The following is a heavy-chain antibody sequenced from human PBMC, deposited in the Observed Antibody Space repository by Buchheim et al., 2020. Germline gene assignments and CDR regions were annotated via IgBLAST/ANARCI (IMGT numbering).Heavy chain of an antibody. CDR3: ARGSQYGSGTHFDY. J-gene: IGHJ4*02. Sequence: QVQLVESGGGVVQPGRSLRLSCAASGFTFSSNGMHWVRQAPGKGLEWVAVIWYDGSNKYYADSVKGRFTISRDNSKNTLYLQMNSLRAEDTAVYYCARGSQYGSGTHFDYWGQGT. D-gene: IGHD3-10*01. CDR2: IWYDGSNK. CDR1: GFTFSSNG. V-gene: IGHV3-33*01.